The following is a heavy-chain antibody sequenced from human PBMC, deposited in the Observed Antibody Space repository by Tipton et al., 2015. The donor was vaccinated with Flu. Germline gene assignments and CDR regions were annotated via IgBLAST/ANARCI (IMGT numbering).Heavy chain of an antibody. CDR1: GFTFSSYS. D-gene: IGHD2-15*01. Sequence: SLRLSCAASGFTFSSYSMNWVRQAPGKGLEWVSSISENSSNTYYTDSVKGRFTISRDNAKNSLFLQMSSLRAEDTAVYYCARVAVAGYWGQGTLVTVSS. V-gene: IGHV3-21*01. CDR2: ISENSSNT. CDR3: ARVAVAGY. J-gene: IGHJ4*02.